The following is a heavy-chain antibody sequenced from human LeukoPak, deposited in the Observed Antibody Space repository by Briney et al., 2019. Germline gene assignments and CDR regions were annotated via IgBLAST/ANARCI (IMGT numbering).Heavy chain of an antibody. CDR1: GFTFSSYW. Sequence: PGGSLRLPCAASGFTFSSYWMHWVRQAPGKGLVWVSRINSDGSSTSYADSVKGRFTISRDNAKNTLYLQMNSLRAEDTVVYYCAKAGIVVVTSVDYWGQGTLVTVYS. CDR2: INSDGSST. CDR3: AKAGIVVVTSVDY. D-gene: IGHD2-21*02. V-gene: IGHV3-74*01. J-gene: IGHJ4*02.